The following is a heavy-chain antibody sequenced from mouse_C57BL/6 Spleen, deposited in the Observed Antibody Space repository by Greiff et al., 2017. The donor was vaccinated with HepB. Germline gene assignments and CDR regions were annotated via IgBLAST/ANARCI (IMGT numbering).Heavy chain of an antibody. CDR2: IDPSDSET. J-gene: IGHJ1*03. D-gene: IGHD1-1*01. Sequence: VQLQQPGAELVRPGSPVKLSCKASGYTFTSYWMHWVKQRPIQGLEWIGNIDPSDSETHYNQKFKDKATLTVDQSSSTAYMQLSSLTSEDSAVYYCAGGYGSSYRDWYFDVWGTGTTVTVSS. V-gene: IGHV1-52*01. CDR1: GYTFTSYW. CDR3: AGGYGSSYRDWYFDV.